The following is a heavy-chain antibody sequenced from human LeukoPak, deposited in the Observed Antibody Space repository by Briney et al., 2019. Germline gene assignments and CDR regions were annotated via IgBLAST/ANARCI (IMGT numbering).Heavy chain of an antibody. D-gene: IGHD2-2*01. V-gene: IGHV1-2*04. CDR3: ARLGYCSSTSCLDY. J-gene: IGHJ4*02. Sequence: ASVKVSCKASGYTFTGYYMHWVRQAPGQGLEWMGWINPNSGGTNYAQKFQGWVTMTRDTSISTAYMELSRLRSDDTAVYYCARLGYCSSTSCLDYWGQGTLVTVSS. CDR1: GYTFTGYY. CDR2: INPNSGGT.